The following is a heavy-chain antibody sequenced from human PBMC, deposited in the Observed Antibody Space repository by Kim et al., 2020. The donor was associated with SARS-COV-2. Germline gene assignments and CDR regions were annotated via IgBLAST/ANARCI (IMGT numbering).Heavy chain of an antibody. J-gene: IGHJ4*02. V-gene: IGHV1-69*01. Sequence: AQKFQGRVTIPADESTSTAYMELSSLRSEDTAVYYCARDGEYYDSSGYDYWGQGTLVTVSS. D-gene: IGHD3-22*01. CDR3: ARDGEYYDSSGYDY.